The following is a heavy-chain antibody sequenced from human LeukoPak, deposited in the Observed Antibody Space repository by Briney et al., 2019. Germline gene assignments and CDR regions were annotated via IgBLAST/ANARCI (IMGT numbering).Heavy chain of an antibody. J-gene: IGHJ4*02. Sequence: SETLSLTCAVYGGSFSGYYWSWIRQPPGKGLEWIGYIYYSGSTYYNPSLKSRVTISVDTSKNQFSLKLSSVTAADTAVYYCARKTRGYYFDYWGQGTLVTVSS. CDR2: IYYSGST. CDR1: GGSFSGYY. CDR3: ARKTRGYYFDY. V-gene: IGHV4-30-4*08.